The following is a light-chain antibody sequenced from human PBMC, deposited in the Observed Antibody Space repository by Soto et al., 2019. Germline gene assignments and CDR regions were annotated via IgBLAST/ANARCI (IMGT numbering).Light chain of an antibody. Sequence: EIVLTQSPGTLSLSPGERATLSCRASQSVSSSYLAWYQQKPGQAPRLLIYGASSRATGIPDRFSGSGSGTDFTLTISRLEPEDFAVYYCQQYGSSPGRFGQGIKVEIK. J-gene: IGKJ1*01. CDR3: QQYGSSPGR. V-gene: IGKV3-20*01. CDR1: QSVSSSY. CDR2: GAS.